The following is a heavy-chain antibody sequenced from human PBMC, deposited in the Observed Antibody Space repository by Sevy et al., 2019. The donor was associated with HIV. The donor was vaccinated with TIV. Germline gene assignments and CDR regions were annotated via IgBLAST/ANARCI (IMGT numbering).Heavy chain of an antibody. CDR2: IYSGGST. V-gene: IGHV3-53*01. CDR1: GFTVSSNY. D-gene: IGHD1-1*01. Sequence: GGSLRLSCAASGFTVSSNYMSWVRQAPGKGLEWVSVIYSGGSTYYADSVKGRFTISRDNSKNTLYLQMNSLRAEDTAVYYCARVTLFEDNRTGMDVWGQGTTVTVSS. J-gene: IGHJ6*02. CDR3: ARVTLFEDNRTGMDV.